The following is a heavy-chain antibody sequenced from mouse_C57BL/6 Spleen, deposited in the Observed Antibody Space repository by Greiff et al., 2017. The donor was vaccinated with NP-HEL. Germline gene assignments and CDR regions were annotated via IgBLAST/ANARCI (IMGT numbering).Heavy chain of an antibody. CDR3: ARFYYYSYYYAMDY. V-gene: IGHV1-26*01. CDR2: INPNNGGT. D-gene: IGHD1-1*01. J-gene: IGHJ4*01. Sequence: VQLQQSGPELVKPGASVKISCKASGYTFTDYYMNWVKQSHGKSLEWIGDINPNNGGTSYNQKFKGKATLTVDKSSSTAYMELRSLTSEDSAVYYCARFYYYSYYYAMDYWGQGTSVTVSS. CDR1: GYTFTDYY.